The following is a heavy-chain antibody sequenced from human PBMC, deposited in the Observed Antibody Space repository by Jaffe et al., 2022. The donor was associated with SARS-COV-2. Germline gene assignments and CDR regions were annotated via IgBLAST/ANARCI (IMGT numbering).Heavy chain of an antibody. CDR3: AKDRLYSGTPRDALDI. J-gene: IGHJ3*02. V-gene: IGHV3-23*04. Sequence: EVQLVESGGGLVQPGGSLRLSCVASGFSFSNYVMTWVRQAPGKGLEWVSSIIGRGDGAYYAGSVKGRFTISRDNSKNTLYLQMNSQRVEDTAVYYCAKDRLYSGTPRDALDIWGRGTMVTVSS. CDR2: IIGRGDGA. CDR1: GFSFSNYV. D-gene: IGHD1-26*01.